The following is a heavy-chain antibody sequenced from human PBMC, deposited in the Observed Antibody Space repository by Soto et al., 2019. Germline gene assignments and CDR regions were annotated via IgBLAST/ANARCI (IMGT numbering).Heavy chain of an antibody. CDR3: VREDDGGDRDYYGLDV. V-gene: IGHV4-30-4*01. D-gene: IGHD4-17*01. J-gene: IGHJ6*02. Sequence: QVQLQESGPGLVRPSQTLSLTCTVSGGSISSDHYHWTWIRQPPGKGLEWIGYIHYSGSVYYNPSLHSRATMSVATSKNLFSLKLSSVTAADTAVYFCVREDDGGDRDYYGLDVWGQGTTVTVSS. CDR2: IHYSGSV. CDR1: GGSISSDHYH.